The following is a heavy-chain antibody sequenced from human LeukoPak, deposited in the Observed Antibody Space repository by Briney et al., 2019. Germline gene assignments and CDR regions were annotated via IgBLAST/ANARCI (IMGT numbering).Heavy chain of an antibody. Sequence: SVKVSCKASGGTFSSYAISWVRQAPGQGLEWMGGIIPIFGTANYAQKFQGRVTITADESTSTAYVELSSLRSEDTAVYYCARGLGYCSGGSCPTDYWGQGTLVTVSS. CDR2: IIPIFGTA. CDR3: ARGLGYCSGGSCPTDY. V-gene: IGHV1-69*13. J-gene: IGHJ4*02. D-gene: IGHD2-15*01. CDR1: GGTFSSYA.